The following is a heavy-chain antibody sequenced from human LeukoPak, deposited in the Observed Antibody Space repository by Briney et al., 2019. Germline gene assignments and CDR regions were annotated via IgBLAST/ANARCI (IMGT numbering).Heavy chain of an antibody. J-gene: IGHJ6*02. CDR1: GGSISSSSYY. V-gene: IGHV4-39*01. D-gene: IGHD7-27*01. Sequence: PSETLSLTCTVSGGSISSSSYYWGWIRQPPGKGLEWIGSIYYSGSTYYNPSLKSRVTISVDTSKHQFSLKLSSVTAADTAVYYCAGIAGVHYYYYGMDVWGQGTTVTVSS. CDR3: AGIAGVHYYYYGMDV. CDR2: IYYSGST.